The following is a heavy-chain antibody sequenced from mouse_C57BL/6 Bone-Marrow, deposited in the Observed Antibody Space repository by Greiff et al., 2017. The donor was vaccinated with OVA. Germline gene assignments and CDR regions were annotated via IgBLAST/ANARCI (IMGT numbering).Heavy chain of an antibody. V-gene: IGHV1-53*01. CDR2: INPSNGGT. CDR3: ANYGSSFYWYFDV. CDR1: GYTFTSYW. D-gene: IGHD1-1*01. Sequence: VQLQQPGTELVKPGASVKLSCKASGYTFTSYWMHWVKQRPGQGLEWIGNINPSNGGTNYNEKFKSKATLTVDKSSSTAYMQLSSLTSEDSAVYYCANYGSSFYWYFDVWGTGTTVTVSS. J-gene: IGHJ1*03.